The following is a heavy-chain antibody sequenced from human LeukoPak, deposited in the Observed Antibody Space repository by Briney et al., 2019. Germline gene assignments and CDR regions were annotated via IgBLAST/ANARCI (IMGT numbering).Heavy chain of an antibody. Sequence: VGSLRPSCAASGFTFSSYGMHWVRQAPGKGLEWVAFIRYDGSNKYYADSVKGRFTISRDNSKNTLYLQMNSLSAEDTAVYYCAKDKAPFQQPADCFDYWGQGTLVTVSS. V-gene: IGHV3-30*02. J-gene: IGHJ4*02. D-gene: IGHD6-13*01. CDR3: AKDKAPFQQPADCFDY. CDR1: GFTFSSYG. CDR2: IRYDGSNK.